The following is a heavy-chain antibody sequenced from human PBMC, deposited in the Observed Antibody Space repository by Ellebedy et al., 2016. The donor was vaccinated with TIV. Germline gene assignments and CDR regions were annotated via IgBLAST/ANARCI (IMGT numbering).Heavy chain of an antibody. V-gene: IGHV1-3*01. D-gene: IGHD3-10*01. J-gene: IGHJ6*02. Sequence: AASVKVSCKATGYIFTAYTIHWVRQAPGQRLEWMGWVNAANGNPRYSETFQGRITIRSDASATTAYMELSRLRYEDTAVYYCARDRDYFGSGMEYYSGMDVWGQGTTVTVSS. CDR3: ARDRDYFGSGMEYYSGMDV. CDR2: VNAANGNP. CDR1: GYIFTAYT.